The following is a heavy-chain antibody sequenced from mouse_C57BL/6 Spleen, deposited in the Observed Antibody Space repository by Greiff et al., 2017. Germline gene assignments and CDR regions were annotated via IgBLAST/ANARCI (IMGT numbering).Heavy chain of an antibody. Sequence: VHVKQSGPELVKLGASVKMSCKASGYTFTDYNMHWVKQSHGKSLEWIGYINPNNGGTSYNQKFKGKATLTVNKSSSTAYMELRSLTSEDSAVYYCARLLRFYAMDYWGQGTSVTVSS. CDR2: INPNNGGT. V-gene: IGHV1-22*01. CDR1: GYTFTDYN. D-gene: IGHD1-1*01. CDR3: ARLLRFYAMDY. J-gene: IGHJ4*01.